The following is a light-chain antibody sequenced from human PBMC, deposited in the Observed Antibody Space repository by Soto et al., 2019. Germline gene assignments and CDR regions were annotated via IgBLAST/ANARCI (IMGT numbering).Light chain of an antibody. J-gene: IGLJ7*01. CDR2: DVS. CDR1: SSDVGGYKY. V-gene: IGLV2-11*01. Sequence: QSALTQPRSVSGSPGQSVTISCTGTSSDVGGYKYVSWYQHHSGKAPKFIIYDVSERPSGVPDRFSGSKSGNTASLTISGLEAEDEADYYCCSYAGSYSWVFGGGTQLTVL. CDR3: CSYAGSYSWV.